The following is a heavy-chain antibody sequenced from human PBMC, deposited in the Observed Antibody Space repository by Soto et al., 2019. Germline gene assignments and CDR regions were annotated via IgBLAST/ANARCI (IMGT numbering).Heavy chain of an antibody. D-gene: IGHD3-3*01. J-gene: IGHJ6*02. CDR1: GGSVISGSYY. CDR3: ARDRKIATTIFGVARPYGMDV. Sequence: SETLSLTCTVSGGSVISGSYYFICIRQPPWNGLELIGYIYYSGSTNYNPSLKSRVTISVDTSKNQFSLKLSSVTAADTAVYYCARDRKIATTIFGVARPYGMDVWGQGTTVTVSS. V-gene: IGHV4-61*01. CDR2: IYYSGST.